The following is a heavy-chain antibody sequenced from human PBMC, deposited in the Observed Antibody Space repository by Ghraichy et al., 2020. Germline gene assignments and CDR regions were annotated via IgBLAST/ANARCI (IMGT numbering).Heavy chain of an antibody. Sequence: SETLSLTCTVSGGSVSSSYWSWIRQPPGKGLEWIGYMSDSGTTNYNPSLNNRVTISLDTSKRQCSLKLSSVTAADTAVYFCARQRQWLDFYYWGRGTLVTVSS. J-gene: IGHJ4*02. CDR1: GGSVSSSY. CDR2: MSDSGTT. D-gene: IGHD6-19*01. CDR3: ARQRQWLDFYY. V-gene: IGHV4-59*08.